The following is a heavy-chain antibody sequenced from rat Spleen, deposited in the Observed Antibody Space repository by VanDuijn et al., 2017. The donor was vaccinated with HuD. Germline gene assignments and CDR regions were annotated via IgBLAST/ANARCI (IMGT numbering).Heavy chain of an antibody. CDR1: GFTFSNYY. J-gene: IGHJ2*01. V-gene: IGHV5-25*01. CDR3: ARHGTMGLDY. D-gene: IGHD1-7*01. Sequence: EVQLVESGGGLVQPGRSLKLSCAASGFTFSNYYMAWVRQAPKKGLEWVATISTSGSRTYYPDSVKGRFTISRDNAKSSLYLQMNSLKSEDTATYYCARHGTMGLDYWGQGVMVTVSS. CDR2: ISTSGSRT.